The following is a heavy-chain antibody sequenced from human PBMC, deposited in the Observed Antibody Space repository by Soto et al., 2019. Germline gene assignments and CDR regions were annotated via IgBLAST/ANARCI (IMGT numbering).Heavy chain of an antibody. CDR1: GGSFSGYY. D-gene: IGHD6-13*01. CDR3: ARVGGYSSSSTYNWFDP. V-gene: IGHV4-34*01. CDR2: INHSGST. Sequence: SETLSLTCAVYGGSFSGYYWSWIRQPPGKGLEWIGEINHSGSTNYNPSLKSRVTISVDTSKNQFSLKLSSVTAADTAVYYCARVGGYSSSSTYNWFDPWGQGTLVT. J-gene: IGHJ5*02.